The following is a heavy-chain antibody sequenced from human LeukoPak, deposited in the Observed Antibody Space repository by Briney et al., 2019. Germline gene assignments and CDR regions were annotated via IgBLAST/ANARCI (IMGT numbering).Heavy chain of an antibody. D-gene: IGHD6-13*01. CDR1: GYSFSNYW. V-gene: IGHV5-51*01. CDR3: ARLSQIQAAAGTCDY. Sequence: GESLKISRKGSGYSFSNYWIGWVRQMPGKGLEWMGIIYPGDSDTTYSPSFQGQVTISADKSISTAYLQWSSLTASDTAMYYCARLSQIQAAAGTCDYWGQGTLVTVSS. CDR2: IYPGDSDT. J-gene: IGHJ4*02.